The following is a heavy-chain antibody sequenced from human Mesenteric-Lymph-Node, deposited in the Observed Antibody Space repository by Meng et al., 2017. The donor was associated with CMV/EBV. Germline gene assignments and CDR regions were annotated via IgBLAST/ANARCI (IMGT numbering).Heavy chain of an antibody. CDR1: GGSFSGYY. V-gene: IGHV4-34*01. CDR3: ARGSDIPVNNY. Sequence: QVQLQQWGAGLLKPSETLSLTCAVYGGSFSGYYWSWIRQRPGKGLEWIGEINHSGVPNYNPSLKSRVTISLDRSKNQFSLKLSSVTAEDTAVYYCARGSDIPVNNYWGQGTLVTVSS. D-gene: IGHD2-15*01. J-gene: IGHJ4*02. CDR2: INHSGVP.